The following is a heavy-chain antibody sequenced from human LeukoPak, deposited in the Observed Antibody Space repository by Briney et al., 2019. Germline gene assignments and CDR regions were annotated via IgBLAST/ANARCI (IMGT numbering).Heavy chain of an antibody. CDR3: ARVGSSSSFDY. CDR2: ISSNGSTI. Sequence: GGSLRLSCAASGFTFSDYYMNCIRQAPGKGLEWVSYISSNGSTIYYADSVKGRFTISRDNAKNSLYLQMNSLRAEDTAVYYCARVGSSSSFDYWGQGTLVTVSS. CDR1: GFTFSDYY. D-gene: IGHD6-6*01. J-gene: IGHJ4*02. V-gene: IGHV3-11*01.